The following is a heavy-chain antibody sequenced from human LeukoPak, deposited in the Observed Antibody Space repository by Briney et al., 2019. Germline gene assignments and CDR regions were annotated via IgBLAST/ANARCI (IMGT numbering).Heavy chain of an antibody. Sequence: SETLSLTCTVSGGSISSYYWSWIRQPPGKGLEWIGYIFYSGSTNYNPSLKSRVTISVDTSKNQFSLKLSSVTAADTAVYYCARAPYDILTGSIYYGMDVWGQGTTVTVSS. CDR3: ARAPYDILTGSIYYGMDV. D-gene: IGHD3-9*01. V-gene: IGHV4-59*01. CDR2: IFYSGST. CDR1: GGSISSYY. J-gene: IGHJ6*02.